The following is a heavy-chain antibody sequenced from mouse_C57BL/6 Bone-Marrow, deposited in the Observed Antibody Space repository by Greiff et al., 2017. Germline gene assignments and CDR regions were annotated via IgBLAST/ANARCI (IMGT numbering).Heavy chain of an antibody. CDR3: ARGPYYAMDY. CDR2: INPSSGYT. J-gene: IGHJ4*01. V-gene: IGHV1-4*01. CDR1: GYTFTSYT. Sequence: VQLQQSGAELARPGASVKMSCKASGYTFTSYTMHWVKQRPGQGLEWIGYINPSSGYTKYNQKFKDKATLTADKSSSTAYMQLSSLKSEDSAVYYCARGPYYAMDYWGQGTSVTVSS.